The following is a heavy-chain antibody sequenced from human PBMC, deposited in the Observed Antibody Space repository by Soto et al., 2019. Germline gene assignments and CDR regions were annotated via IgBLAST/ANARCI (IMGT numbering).Heavy chain of an antibody. D-gene: IGHD4-17*01. Sequence: QVQLQQWGAGLLKPSETLSLTCAVYGRSFSGYYWSWLRQPPGKGLERIGVINHSGDTNYTPSLKRPVTISVEASQNQFPLNLRSVTAAATAVYYCARAYGGNSGVFDYWGQGTLVTVSS. CDR1: GRSFSGYY. CDR2: INHSGDT. V-gene: IGHV4-34*01. CDR3: ARAYGGNSGVFDY. J-gene: IGHJ4*02.